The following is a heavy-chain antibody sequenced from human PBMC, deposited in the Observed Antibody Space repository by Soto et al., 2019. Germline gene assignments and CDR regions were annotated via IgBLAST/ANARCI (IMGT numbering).Heavy chain of an antibody. CDR3: ARPAERDVDYGGNEVNNWFDP. J-gene: IGHJ5*02. CDR1: GGSISSSSYY. Sequence: SETLSLTCTVSGGSISSSSYYWGWIRQPPGKGLEWIGSIYYSGSTYYNPSLKSRVTISVDTSKNQFSLKLSSVTAADTAVYYCARPAERDVDYGGNEVNNWFDPWGQGTLVTVSS. CDR2: IYYSGST. D-gene: IGHD4-17*01. V-gene: IGHV4-39*01.